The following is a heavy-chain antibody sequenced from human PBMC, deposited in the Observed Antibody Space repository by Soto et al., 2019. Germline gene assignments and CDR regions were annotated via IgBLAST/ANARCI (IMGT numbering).Heavy chain of an antibody. CDR3: ARDLTVIVVVPAAFGGMDV. CDR2: ISYDGSNK. D-gene: IGHD2-2*01. Sequence: GGSLRLSCAASGFTFSSYAMHWVRQAPGKGLEWVAVISYDGSNKYYADSVKGRFTISRDNSKNTLYLQMNSLRAEDTAVYYCARDLTVIVVVPAAFGGMDVWGQGTTVTVSS. CDR1: GFTFSSYA. V-gene: IGHV3-30-3*01. J-gene: IGHJ6*02.